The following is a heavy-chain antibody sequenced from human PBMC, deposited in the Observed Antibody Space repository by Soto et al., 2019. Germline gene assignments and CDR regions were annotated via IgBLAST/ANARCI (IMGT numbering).Heavy chain of an antibody. V-gene: IGHV4-39*01. CDR1: GGSISSSSYY. CDR3: ARINYGSGLGIDY. J-gene: IGHJ4*02. D-gene: IGHD3-10*01. Sequence: PSETLSLTCTVSGGSISSSSYYWGWILQPPGKGLEWIGSIYYIGSTYYNPSLKSRVTISVDTSKNQFSLKLSSVTAADTAVYYCARINYGSGLGIDYWGQGTLVTVSS. CDR2: IYYIGST.